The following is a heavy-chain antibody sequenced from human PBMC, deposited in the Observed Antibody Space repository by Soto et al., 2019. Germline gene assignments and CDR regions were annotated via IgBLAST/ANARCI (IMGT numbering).Heavy chain of an antibody. J-gene: IGHJ5*02. CDR3: TRHGPGDYFLSAP. CDR1: GFTFSSFW. D-gene: IGHD4-17*01. CDR2: ASPDGTST. V-gene: IGHV3-74*01. Sequence: EVQLVESGGGLVQPGGSPRLSCAASGFTFSSFWMHWVRQAPGKGLEWVSRASPDGTSTSYADSVKGRFTISRDTAKNRLFMKMNSVRPEATPVYYFTRHGPGDYFLSAPWGQGTLVTFSS.